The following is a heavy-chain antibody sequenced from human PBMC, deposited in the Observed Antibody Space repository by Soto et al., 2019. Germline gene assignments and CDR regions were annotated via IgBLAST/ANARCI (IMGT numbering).Heavy chain of an antibody. CDR1: GGSISSYY. CDR2: IYYSGST. CDR3: ARRRRVLLWFGERTYYYYMDV. D-gene: IGHD3-10*01. Sequence: SETLSLTCTVSGGSISSYYWSWIRQPPGKGLEWIGYIYYSGSTNYNPSLKSRVTISVDTSKNQFSLKLSSVTAADTAVYYCARRRRVLLWFGERTYYYYMDVWGKGTTVTVSS. J-gene: IGHJ6*03. V-gene: IGHV4-59*01.